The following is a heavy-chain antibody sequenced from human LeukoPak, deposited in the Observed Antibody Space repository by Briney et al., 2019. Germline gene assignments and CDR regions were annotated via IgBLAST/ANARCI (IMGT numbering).Heavy chain of an antibody. V-gene: IGHV4-30-4*01. D-gene: IGHD3-10*01. CDR3: ARGDYGSGSPTGFDP. Sequence: SQTLSLTCTVSGGSISSGDYYWSWIRQPPGKGLEWIGYIYYCGSTYYNPSLKSRVTISVDTSKNQFSLKLSSVTAADTAVYYCARGDYGSGSPTGFDPWGQGTLVTVSS. CDR1: GGSISSGDYY. J-gene: IGHJ5*02. CDR2: IYYCGST.